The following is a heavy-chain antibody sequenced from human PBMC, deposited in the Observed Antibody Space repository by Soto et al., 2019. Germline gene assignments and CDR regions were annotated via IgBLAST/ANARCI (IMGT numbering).Heavy chain of an antibody. Sequence: SETLSLTCTVSGGSISSSNYYWGWIRQPPGKGLEWIGSLYSGGSTYYNPSLKSRVTISVDTSKKQFSLKLSSVTAADTAVYYWAKNGKEQQLVDSYYYYERDVWGQGTRVTVSS. CDR1: GGSISSSNYY. J-gene: IGHJ6*02. D-gene: IGHD6-13*01. CDR3: AKNGKEQQLVDSYYYYERDV. CDR2: LYSGGST. V-gene: IGHV4-39*01.